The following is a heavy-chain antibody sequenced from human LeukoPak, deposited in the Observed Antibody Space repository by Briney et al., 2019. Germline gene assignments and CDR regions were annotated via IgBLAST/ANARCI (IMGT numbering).Heavy chain of an antibody. CDR1: GFTFSSYW. J-gene: IGHJ4*02. D-gene: IGHD5-12*01. CDR3: VNLGYSD. CDR2: IDSDGTST. Sequence: GGSLRLSCAASGFTFSSYWMHWVRQAPGKGLVWVSRIDSDGTSTSYADSVKGRFTLSRDNAKNSVYLQMNSLRVEDTAVYYCVNLGYSDGGQGTLVTVSS. V-gene: IGHV3-74*01.